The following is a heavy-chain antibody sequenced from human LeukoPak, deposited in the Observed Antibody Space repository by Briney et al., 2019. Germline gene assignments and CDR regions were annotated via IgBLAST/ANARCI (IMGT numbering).Heavy chain of an antibody. CDR3: ASYYGSGVDY. CDR1: GFTFSSYA. J-gene: IGHJ4*02. V-gene: IGHV3-30-3*01. CDR2: ISYDGSNK. D-gene: IGHD3-10*01. Sequence: GGSLRLSCAASGFTFSSYAMHWVRQAPGKGLEWVAVISYDGSNKYYADSVKGRFTISRDNSKNTLYLQMNSLRAEDTAVYYCASYYGSGVDYWGQGTLVTVSS.